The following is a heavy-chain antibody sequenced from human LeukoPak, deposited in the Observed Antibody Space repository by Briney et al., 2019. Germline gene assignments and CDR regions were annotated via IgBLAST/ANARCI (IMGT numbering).Heavy chain of an antibody. Sequence: TSETLSLTCTVSGGSISSYYWSWIRQPPGKGLEWIGYRYYSGSTNYNPSLKSRVTISVDTSKNQFSLKLSSVTAADTAVYYCARFRAAAGFDYWGQGTLVTVSS. V-gene: IGHV4-59*01. CDR2: RYYSGST. CDR3: ARFRAAAGFDY. CDR1: GGSISSYY. J-gene: IGHJ4*02. D-gene: IGHD6-13*01.